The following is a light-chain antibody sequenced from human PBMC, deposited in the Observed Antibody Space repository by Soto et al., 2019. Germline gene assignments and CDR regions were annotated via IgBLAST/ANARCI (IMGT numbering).Light chain of an antibody. CDR1: SSDVGGYNY. J-gene: IGLJ1*01. CDR2: DVS. V-gene: IGLV2-14*01. CDR3: SSYTSSSTLEAV. Sequence: QSALTQPASVSGSPGQSITISCTGTSSDVGGYNYVSWYQQHPGKAPKLMIYDVSNRPSGVSNRFSGSKSGNTAPLTISGLQAEDEADYYCSSYTSSSTLEAVFGTGTKVTVL.